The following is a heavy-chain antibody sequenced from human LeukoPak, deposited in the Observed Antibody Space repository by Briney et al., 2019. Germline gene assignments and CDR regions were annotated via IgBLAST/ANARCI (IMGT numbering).Heavy chain of an antibody. CDR1: GGSISSGSYY. Sequence: SETLSLTCTVSGGSISSGSYYWGWIRQPPGKGLEWIGSIYYSGSTYYNPSLKSRVTISVDTSKNQFSLKLSSVTAADTAVYYCARMNIDSSGYSDYWGQGTLVTVSS. V-gene: IGHV4-39*07. CDR3: ARMNIDSSGYSDY. J-gene: IGHJ4*02. CDR2: IYYSGST. D-gene: IGHD3-22*01.